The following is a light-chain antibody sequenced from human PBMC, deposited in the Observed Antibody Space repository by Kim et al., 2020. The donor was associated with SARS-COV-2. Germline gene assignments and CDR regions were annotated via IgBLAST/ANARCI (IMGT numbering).Light chain of an antibody. Sequence: EIVMTQSPATLSVSPGERATLSCRASQSVSSNLAWYQQKPGQAPRLLIYGASTRATGIPARFSGSGSGTEFTLTISSLQSEDFAVYYCQHYNNWPPVAVGQGTKAEIK. J-gene: IGKJ1*01. V-gene: IGKV3-15*01. CDR2: GAS. CDR3: QHYNNWPPVA. CDR1: QSVSSN.